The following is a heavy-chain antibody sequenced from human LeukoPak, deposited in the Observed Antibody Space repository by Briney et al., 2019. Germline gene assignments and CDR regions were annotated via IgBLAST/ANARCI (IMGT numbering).Heavy chain of an antibody. Sequence: GGSLRLSCAASGFTFSSYGMHWVRQAPGKGLEWVAVIWYDGSNKYYADSVKGRFTISRDNSKNTVYLQINSLRAEDTAVYYCARKRWLQGAFDYWGQGTLVTVSS. CDR2: IWYDGSNK. CDR1: GFTFSSYG. CDR3: ARKRWLQGAFDY. J-gene: IGHJ4*02. V-gene: IGHV3-33*01. D-gene: IGHD5-12*01.